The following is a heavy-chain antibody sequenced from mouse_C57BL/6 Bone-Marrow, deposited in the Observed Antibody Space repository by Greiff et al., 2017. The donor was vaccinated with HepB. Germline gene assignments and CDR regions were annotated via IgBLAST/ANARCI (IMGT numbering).Heavy chain of an antibody. Sequence: EVKLQESGPGLAKPSQTLSLTCSVTGYSITSDYWNWIRKLPGNKLEYMGYISYSGSTYYNPSLKSRISITRDTSKNQYYLQLNSVTTEDTATYYCARGWDHWYFDVWGTGTTVTVSS. D-gene: IGHD4-1*01. CDR2: ISYSGST. J-gene: IGHJ1*03. CDR3: ARGWDHWYFDV. CDR1: GYSITSDY. V-gene: IGHV3-8*01.